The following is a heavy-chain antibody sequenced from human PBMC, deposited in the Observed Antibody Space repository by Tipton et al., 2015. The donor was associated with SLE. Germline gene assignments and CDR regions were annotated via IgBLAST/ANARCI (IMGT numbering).Heavy chain of an antibody. D-gene: IGHD3-10*01. J-gene: IGHJ3*02. CDR1: GGSISSHY. Sequence: TLSLTCTVSGGSISSHYWSWIRQPPGKGLEWIGYIYTSGSANYNPSLKSRVTISVDTSKNQFSLKLSSVTAADTAVYYCARARITMVRGAPGAFDIWGQGTMVTVSS. V-gene: IGHV4-4*08. CDR3: ARARITMVRGAPGAFDI. CDR2: IYTSGSA.